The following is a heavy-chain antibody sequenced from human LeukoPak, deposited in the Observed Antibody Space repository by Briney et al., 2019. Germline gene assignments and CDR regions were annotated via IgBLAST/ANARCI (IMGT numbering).Heavy chain of an antibody. Sequence: SETLSLTCTVSGGSISSYYWGWIRQPPGKGLEWIGSIYYSGSTYYNPSLKSRVTISVDTSKNQFSLKLSSVTAADTAVYYCASLPRAVLRGSSSFVDYWGQGTLVTVSS. CDR2: IYYSGST. CDR3: ASLPRAVLRGSSSFVDY. D-gene: IGHD6-6*01. V-gene: IGHV4-39*01. CDR1: GGSISSYY. J-gene: IGHJ4*02.